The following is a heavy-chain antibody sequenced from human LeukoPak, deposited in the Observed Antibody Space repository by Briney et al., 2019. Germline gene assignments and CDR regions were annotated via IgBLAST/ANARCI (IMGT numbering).Heavy chain of an antibody. CDR1: GGTFSSYA. CDR3: ARGVTGPSGAFDI. Sequence: ASVKVSCKASGGTFSSYAISWVRQAPGQGLEWMGGIIPIFGTANYAQKFQGRVTITADESTSTAYMELSSLRSEDTAVYYCARGVTGPSGAFDIWGQGTMVTVSS. J-gene: IGHJ3*02. V-gene: IGHV1-69*13. D-gene: IGHD1-20*01. CDR2: IIPIFGTA.